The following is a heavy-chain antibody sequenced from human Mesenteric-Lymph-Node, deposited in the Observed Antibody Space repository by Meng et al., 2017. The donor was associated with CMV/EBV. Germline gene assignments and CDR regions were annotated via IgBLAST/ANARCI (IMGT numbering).Heavy chain of an antibody. Sequence: QLQLQESGQGPVKPSETLSLTCPVHGGPIRSSSYYWGWIRQPPGKGLEWIGSIYYSGSTYYNPSLKSRVTISVDTSKNQFSLKLSSVTAADTAVYYCARPHYYGSGSSPWFDPWGQGTLVTVS. D-gene: IGHD3-10*01. V-gene: IGHV4-39*01. CDR1: GGPIRSSSYY. CDR3: ARPHYYGSGSSPWFDP. J-gene: IGHJ5*02. CDR2: IYYSGST.